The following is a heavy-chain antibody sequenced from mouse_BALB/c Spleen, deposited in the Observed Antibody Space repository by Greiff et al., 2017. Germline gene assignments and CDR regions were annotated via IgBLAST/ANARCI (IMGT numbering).Heavy chain of an antibody. Sequence: VQLQQSGAELMKPGASVKISCKATGYTFSSYWIEWVKQRPGHGLEWIGEILPGSGSTNYNEKFKGKATFTADTSSNTAYMQLSSLTSEDSAVYYCARSLWLLRNYYAMDYWGQGTSVTVSS. CDR1: GYTFSSYW. D-gene: IGHD2-3*01. CDR3: ARSLWLLRNYYAMDY. CDR2: ILPGSGST. V-gene: IGHV1-9*01. J-gene: IGHJ4*01.